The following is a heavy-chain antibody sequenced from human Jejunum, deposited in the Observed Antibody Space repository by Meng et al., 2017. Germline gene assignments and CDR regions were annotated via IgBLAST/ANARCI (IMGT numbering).Heavy chain of an antibody. CDR1: GFSLSTSGVG. V-gene: IGHV2-5*02. J-gene: IGHJ5*02. CDR2: IHWDNDK. CDR3: AHRLAYSINYDVGWFDP. D-gene: IGHD6-13*01. Sequence: SGPTLVKPTQTLTLTCTFSGFSLSTSGVGVGWIRQPPGKALECLALIHWDNDKRYNPSLQNRLTITKDTSKNQVVLTMTNMDPVDTATYYCAHRLAYSINYDVGWFDPWGQGTLVTVSS.